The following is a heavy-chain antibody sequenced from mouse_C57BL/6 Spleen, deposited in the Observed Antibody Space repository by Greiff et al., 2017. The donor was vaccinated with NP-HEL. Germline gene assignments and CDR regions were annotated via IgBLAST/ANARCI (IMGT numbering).Heavy chain of an antibody. CDR2: IWGGGST. CDR3: AKRGDYDGEYWYFDV. J-gene: IGHJ1*03. Sequence: VMLVESGPGLVAPSQSLSITCTVSGFSLTSYVVDWVRQPPGKGLEWLGVIWGGGSTNYNSALMSRLSISKDNSTSQVFLKMNSLQTDDTAMYYCAKRGDYDGEYWYFDVWGTGTTVTVSS. V-gene: IGHV2-9*01. CDR1: GFSLTSYV. D-gene: IGHD2-4*01.